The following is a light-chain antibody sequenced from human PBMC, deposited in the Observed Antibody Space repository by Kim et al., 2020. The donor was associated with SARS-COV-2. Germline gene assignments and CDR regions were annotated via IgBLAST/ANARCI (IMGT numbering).Light chain of an antibody. CDR1: QGISNY. J-gene: IGKJ1*01. V-gene: IGKV1-27*01. CDR2: AAS. Sequence: ASIRDRVTITCRASQGISNYLAWYQQKPGKVPKLLIYAASTLQSGVPSRFSGSGSGTDFTLTISSLQPEDVATYYFQKYNSAPLTFGQGTKVDIK. CDR3: QKYNSAPLT.